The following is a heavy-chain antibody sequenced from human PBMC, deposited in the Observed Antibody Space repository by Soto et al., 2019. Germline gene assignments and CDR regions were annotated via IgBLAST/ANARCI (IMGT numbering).Heavy chain of an antibody. CDR2: ISGSGGST. Sequence: GGSLRLSCAASGFTFSSYAMSWVRQALGKGLEWVSAISGSGGSTYYADSVKGRFTISRDNSKNTLYLQMNSLRAEDTAVYYCAKDSVAGTHYYYYGMDVWGQGTTVTVSS. D-gene: IGHD6-19*01. CDR1: GFTFSSYA. J-gene: IGHJ6*02. CDR3: AKDSVAGTHYYYYGMDV. V-gene: IGHV3-23*01.